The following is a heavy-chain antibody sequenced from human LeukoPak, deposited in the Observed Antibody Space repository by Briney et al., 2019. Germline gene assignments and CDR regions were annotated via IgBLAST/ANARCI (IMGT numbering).Heavy chain of an antibody. V-gene: IGHV1-69*05. CDR1: GGTFSSYA. J-gene: IGHJ4*02. D-gene: IGHD2-2*01. Sequence: SVKVSCKASGGTFSSYAISWVRQAPGQGLEWMGGIIPIFGTANYAQKFQGRATITTDESTSTAYMELSSLRSEDTAVYYCASNYCSSTSCPRDSEHWGQGTLVTVSS. CDR3: ASNYCSSTSCPRDSEH. CDR2: IIPIFGTA.